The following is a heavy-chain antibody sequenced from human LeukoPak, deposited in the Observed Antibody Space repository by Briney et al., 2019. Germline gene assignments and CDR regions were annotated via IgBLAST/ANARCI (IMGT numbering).Heavy chain of an antibody. V-gene: IGHV1-2*02. CDR2: INPNSGGT. J-gene: IGHJ4*02. D-gene: IGHD3-22*01. CDR1: GYTFTGYY. CDR3: ARSAYYYDSSGYYPSEFDN. Sequence: GASVKVSCKASGYTFTGYYMHWVRQAPGQGLEWMGWINPNSGGTNYAQRFQGRVTMTRGTSISTAYMELSRLRSDDTAVYYCARSAYYYDSSGYYPSEFDNWGQGTLVTVSS.